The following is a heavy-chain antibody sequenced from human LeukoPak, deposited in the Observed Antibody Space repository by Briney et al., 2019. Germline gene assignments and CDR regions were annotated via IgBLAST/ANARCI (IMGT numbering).Heavy chain of an antibody. J-gene: IGHJ3*02. Sequence: ASVKVSCKASGYTFTSDGISWVRQAPGQGDEGMGGISAYNGNTNYAQKLQGRVTMPTDTSTITAYMELRSLRSDATAVYYCARVVGRGVIITGAFDIWGQGTMVTVSS. CDR2: ISAYNGNT. CDR3: ARVVGRGVIITGAFDI. CDR1: GYTFTSDG. V-gene: IGHV1-18*01. D-gene: IGHD3-10*01.